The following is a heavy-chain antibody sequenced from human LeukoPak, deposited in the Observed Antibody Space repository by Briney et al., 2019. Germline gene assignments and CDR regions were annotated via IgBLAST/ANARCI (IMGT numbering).Heavy chain of an antibody. Sequence: PSETLSLTCTVSGGSISSYYWSWIRQPPGKGLEWIGYIYYSGSTNYNPSLKSRVTISVDTSKNQFSLKLSSVTAADTAVYYCARGFPGSSGYYQRRGNWFDPWGQGTLVTVSS. J-gene: IGHJ5*02. CDR3: ARGFPGSSGYYQRRGNWFDP. D-gene: IGHD3-22*01. CDR2: IYYSGST. V-gene: IGHV4-59*12. CDR1: GGSISSYY.